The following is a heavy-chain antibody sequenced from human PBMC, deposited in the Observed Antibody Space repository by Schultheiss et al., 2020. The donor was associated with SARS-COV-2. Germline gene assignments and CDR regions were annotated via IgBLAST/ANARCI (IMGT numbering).Heavy chain of an antibody. D-gene: IGHD3-22*01. V-gene: IGHV3-33*01. J-gene: IGHJ4*02. CDR2: IWYDGSNK. CDR1: GFTFSSYG. Sequence: GESLKISCAASGFTFSSYGMHWVRQAPGKGLEWVAVIWYDGSNKYYADSVKGRFTISRDNSKNTLYLQMNSLRAEDTAVYYCARERADSSGYYSFDYWGQGTLVTVSS. CDR3: ARERADSSGYYSFDY.